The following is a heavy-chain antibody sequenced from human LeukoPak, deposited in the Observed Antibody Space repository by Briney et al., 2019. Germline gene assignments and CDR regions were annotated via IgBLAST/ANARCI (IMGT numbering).Heavy chain of an antibody. V-gene: IGHV3-7*01. Sequence: PGGSLRLSCAASGFTVSINYMNWVRQVPGKGLECLANIKEDGSETYYADSVKGRFTISRDNPKNLLFLQINSLRVEDTAVYYCARETPRRGETRDGYRWGQGTVVTVSS. J-gene: IGHJ4*02. CDR1: GFTVSINY. CDR3: ARETPRRGETRDGYR. CDR2: IKEDGSET. D-gene: IGHD5-24*01.